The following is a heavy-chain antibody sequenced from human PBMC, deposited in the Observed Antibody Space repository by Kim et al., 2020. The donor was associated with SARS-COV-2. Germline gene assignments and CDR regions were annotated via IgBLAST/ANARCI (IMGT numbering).Heavy chain of an antibody. V-gene: IGHV3-30-3*01. CDR1: GFTFSSYA. Sequence: GGSLRLSCAASGFTFSSYAMHWVRQAPGKGLEWVAVISYDGSNKYYADSVKGRFTISRDNSKNTLYLQMNSLRAEDTAVYYCARDLSFGGDYYYYGMDVWGQGTTVTVSS. D-gene: IGHD3-16*01. CDR2: ISYDGSNK. CDR3: ARDLSFGGDYYYYGMDV. J-gene: IGHJ6*02.